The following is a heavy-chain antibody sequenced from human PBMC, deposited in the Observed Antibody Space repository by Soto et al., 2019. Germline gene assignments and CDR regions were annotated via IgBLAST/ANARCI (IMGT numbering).Heavy chain of an antibody. Sequence: ASVKVSCKASGYTFTSYDSNWERQATGQGLEWMGWMNPNSGNTGYAQKFQGRVTMTRNTSISTAYMELSSLRSEDTAVYYCARSYSSSWYAYSEYYYYYGMDVWGHGTTVSLSS. CDR3: ARSYSSSWYAYSEYYYYYGMDV. CDR1: GYTFTSYD. D-gene: IGHD6-13*01. V-gene: IGHV1-8*01. J-gene: IGHJ6*02. CDR2: MNPNSGNT.